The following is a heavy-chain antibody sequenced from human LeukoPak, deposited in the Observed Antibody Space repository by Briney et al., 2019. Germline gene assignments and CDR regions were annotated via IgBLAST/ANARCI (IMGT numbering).Heavy chain of an antibody. D-gene: IGHD6-19*01. CDR2: INHSGST. V-gene: IGHV4-34*01. J-gene: IGHJ5*02. CDR1: GGSFSGYY. Sequence: SETLSLTCAVYGGSFSGYYWSWIRQPPGKGLEWIGEINHSGSTNYNPSLKSRVTISVDTSKNQFSLKLSSVTAADTAVYYCAREPSYSSGWSEGRWFDPWGQGTLVTVSS. CDR3: AREPSYSSGWSEGRWFDP.